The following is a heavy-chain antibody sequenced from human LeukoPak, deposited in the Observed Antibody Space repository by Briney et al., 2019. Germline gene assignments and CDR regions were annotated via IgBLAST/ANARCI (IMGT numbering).Heavy chain of an antibody. CDR2: INPNSGGT. CDR3: ARSVVVVAATFDY. Sequence: GASVKVSCKASGYTFTGYYMHWVRQAPGQGLEWMGWINPNSGGTNYAQKFQGRVTMTRDTSISIAYMELSRLRSDDTAVYYCARSVVVVAATFDYWGQGTLVTVSS. J-gene: IGHJ4*02. CDR1: GYTFTGYY. V-gene: IGHV1-2*02. D-gene: IGHD2-15*01.